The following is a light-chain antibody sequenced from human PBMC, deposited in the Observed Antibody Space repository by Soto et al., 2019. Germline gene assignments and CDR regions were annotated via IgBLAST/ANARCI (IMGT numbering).Light chain of an antibody. J-gene: IGLJ2*01. Sequence: QTVLTQPPSVSGAPGQRVTISCTGSSSNIGAGHVVHWYQQFPGRAPNHLIYGSSNRPSGVPDRFSGSKSVTSASLAIIGLQAEDEADDYCQSYDNTLSASVFGGGTKLTVL. V-gene: IGLV1-40*01. CDR1: SSNIGAGHV. CDR3: QSYDNTLSASV. CDR2: GSS.